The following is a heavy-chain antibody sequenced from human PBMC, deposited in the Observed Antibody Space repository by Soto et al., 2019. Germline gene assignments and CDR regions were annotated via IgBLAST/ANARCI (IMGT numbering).Heavy chain of an antibody. CDR3: ARDRSGDYVPLDY. J-gene: IGHJ4*02. Sequence: QVQLVQSGAEVKKPGSSVKVSCKASGGTFSTYTISWVRQAPGQGLEWMGRIVPVAGIANNAQKFQGRVTITADKSTSTAYMELSSLTSEDTAVYYCARDRSGDYVPLDYWGQGTLLTVTS. D-gene: IGHD4-17*01. V-gene: IGHV1-69*08. CDR2: IVPVAGIA. CDR1: GGTFSTYT.